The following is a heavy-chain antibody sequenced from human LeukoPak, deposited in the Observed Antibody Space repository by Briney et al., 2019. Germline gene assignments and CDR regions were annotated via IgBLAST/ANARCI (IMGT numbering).Heavy chain of an antibody. V-gene: IGHV3-74*01. D-gene: IGHD2-15*01. CDR1: GLTFSSHW. J-gene: IGHJ4*02. CDR2: ITNDGSST. CDR3: ARQHCSGGDCYFFD. Sequence: PGGSLRLSCAASGLTFSSHWMHWVRQAPGKGLVWVSRITNDGSSTTYADSVKGRFTISRDNAKNMLYLQVNGLRAEDTAVYYCARQHCSGGDCYFFDWGQGTLVTVSS.